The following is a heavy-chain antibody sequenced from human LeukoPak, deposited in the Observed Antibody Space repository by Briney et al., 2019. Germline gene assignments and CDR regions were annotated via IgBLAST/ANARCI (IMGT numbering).Heavy chain of an antibody. J-gene: IGHJ6*03. CDR3: ARLDRADYSTSPVPYYNYYMNA. V-gene: IGHV3-30-3*01. D-gene: IGHD6-13*01. Sequence: LSGGSLRLSCAASGFTFSSYAMHWVRQAPGKGLEWVAVISYDGSNKYYADSVKGRFTISRDNSKNTLYLQMNSLRAEDTAVYYCARLDRADYSTSPVPYYNYYMNAWDKGTTVIVSS. CDR2: ISYDGSNK. CDR1: GFTFSSYA.